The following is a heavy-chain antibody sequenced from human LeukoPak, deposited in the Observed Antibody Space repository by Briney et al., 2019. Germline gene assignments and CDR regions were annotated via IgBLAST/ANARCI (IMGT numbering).Heavy chain of an antibody. D-gene: IGHD3-22*01. Sequence: GSLSLTCTVSGGSISGYYWSWIRQPPGKGLEWIGFIYYSGSTNYNPSLKSRVTISVDTSKNQFSLKLSSLTTADTAVYYCARDYDTTGYFFDYWGQVTLVTV. V-gene: IGHV4-59*01. CDR1: GGSISGYY. CDR2: IYYSGST. CDR3: ARDYDTTGYFFDY. J-gene: IGHJ4*02.